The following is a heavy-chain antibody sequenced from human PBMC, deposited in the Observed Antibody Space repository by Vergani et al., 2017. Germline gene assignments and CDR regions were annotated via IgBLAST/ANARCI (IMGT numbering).Heavy chain of an antibody. CDR1: GFTFSSYW. J-gene: IGHJ4*02. Sequence: VQLVESGGGLVQPGGSLRLSCAASGFTFSSYWMHWVRQAPGKGLVWIGEIRHDGITHYSPSLKSRVTISIDTSTHQFSLNLRSVTAADTAVYYCAREGYCTNGVCFTLFDVWGQGALVTVSS. CDR3: AREGYCTNGVCFTLFDV. CDR2: IRHDGIT. D-gene: IGHD2-8*01. V-gene: IGHV4-4*02.